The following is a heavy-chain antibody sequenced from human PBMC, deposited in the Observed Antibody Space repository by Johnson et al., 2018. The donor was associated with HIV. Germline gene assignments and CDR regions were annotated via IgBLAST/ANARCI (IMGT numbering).Heavy chain of an antibody. Sequence: VQLVESGGGVVRPGGSLRLSCAASGFTFDDYGMSWVRQAPWKGLEWVSVIYSGCNTYYADSVKGRFTISRDNSKNTLYLQMNSLRAEDTAVYYCAREGKDAFDIWGQGTMVTVSS. CDR1: GFTFDDYG. J-gene: IGHJ3*02. CDR2: IYSGCNT. D-gene: IGHD3-10*01. CDR3: AREGKDAFDI. V-gene: IGHV3-66*01.